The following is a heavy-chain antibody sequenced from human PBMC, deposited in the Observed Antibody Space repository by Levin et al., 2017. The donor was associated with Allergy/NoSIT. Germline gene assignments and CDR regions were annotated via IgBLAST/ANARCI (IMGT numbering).Heavy chain of an antibody. CDR3: ARDAFDAQNWFDP. D-gene: IGHD3-3*02. J-gene: IGHJ5*02. CDR2: TYFRSKWYN. CDR1: GDSVSSNGAT. Sequence: SETLSLTCAISGDSVSSNGATWSWIRQSPSRGLEWLGRTYFRSKWYNDYALSMKSRITITPDTSKNQFSLQLNSVTPEDTALYFCARDAFDAQNWFDPWRQGTLVTVSS. V-gene: IGHV6-1*01.